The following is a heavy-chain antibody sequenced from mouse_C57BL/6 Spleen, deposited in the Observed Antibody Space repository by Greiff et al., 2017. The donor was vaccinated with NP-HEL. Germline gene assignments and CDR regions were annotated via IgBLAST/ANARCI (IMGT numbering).Heavy chain of an antibody. CDR2: ISDGGSYT. CDR3: ARETAQAYYFDY. J-gene: IGHJ2*01. Sequence: EVKVVESGGGLVKPGGSLKLSCAASGFTFSSYAMSWVRQTPEKRLEWVATISDGGSYTYYPDNVKGRFTISRDNAKNNLYLQMSHLKSEDTAMYYCARETAQAYYFDYWGQGTTLTVSS. CDR1: GFTFSSYA. V-gene: IGHV5-4*01. D-gene: IGHD3-2*02.